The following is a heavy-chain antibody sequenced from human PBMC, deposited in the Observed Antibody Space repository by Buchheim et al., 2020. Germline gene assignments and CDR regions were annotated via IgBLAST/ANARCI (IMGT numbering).Heavy chain of an antibody. CDR1: GLTFNTYT. J-gene: IGHJ4*02. CDR2: ISGGGTT. D-gene: IGHD1-14*01. Sequence: EGQLLDSGGGLVQPGRSLRLSCAASGLTFNTYTMNWVRQAPGKGPEWVSGISGGGTTYYADSVKGRFTISRDNSTNTLSLKLNSLRAEDTAVYYCARLNHYYFDYWGQG. CDR3: ARLNHYYFDY. V-gene: IGHV3-23*01.